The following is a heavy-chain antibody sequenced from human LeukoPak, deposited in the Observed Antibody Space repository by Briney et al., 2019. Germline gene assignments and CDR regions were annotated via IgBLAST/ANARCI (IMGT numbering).Heavy chain of an antibody. J-gene: IGHJ4*02. V-gene: IGHV5-51*01. Sequence: GESLKISCKGSGYSFNSYWIGWVRQMPGKGLKWMGIIYPGDSDARYSPSFQGQVTMSADKSISTAYLQRSRLKASDTAMYYCARAGYGDYGGGYDYWGQGTLVTVSS. CDR2: IYPGDSDA. CDR3: ARAGYGDYGGGYDY. D-gene: IGHD5-12*01. CDR1: GYSFNSYW.